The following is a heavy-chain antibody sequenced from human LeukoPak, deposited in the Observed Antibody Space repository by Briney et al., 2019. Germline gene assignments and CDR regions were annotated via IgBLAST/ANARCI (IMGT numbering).Heavy chain of an antibody. CDR3: AKDPPYYVSSVVDY. CDR1: GFTFSSYP. Sequence: GGSLRLSCAASGFTFSSYPMSWVRPAPGKGREGVSAISGSGGSTYYADSVKGRFTISRDNSKNTLYLQMNSLRAEDTAVYYCAKDPPYYVSSVVDYWGQGNLVTVSS. V-gene: IGHV3-23*01. CDR2: ISGSGGST. D-gene: IGHD3-22*01. J-gene: IGHJ4*02.